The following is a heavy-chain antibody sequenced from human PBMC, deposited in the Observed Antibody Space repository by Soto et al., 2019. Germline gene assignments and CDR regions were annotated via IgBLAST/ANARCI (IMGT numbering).Heavy chain of an antibody. CDR3: ARDKPQQIVGYNYYYGMDV. J-gene: IGHJ6*02. CDR1: GYTFTSFG. Sequence: QLHLVQSGAEVKKPGASVKVSCTASGYTFTSFGVSWVRQVPGQGLEWMGWISGYNGDTDYAQKFQGRVTMTTDRYTSTGDMEVRSLRSDDTAVYYCARDKPQQIVGYNYYYGMDVWGQGTTVTVSS. D-gene: IGHD6-6*01. CDR2: ISGYNGDT. V-gene: IGHV1-18*04.